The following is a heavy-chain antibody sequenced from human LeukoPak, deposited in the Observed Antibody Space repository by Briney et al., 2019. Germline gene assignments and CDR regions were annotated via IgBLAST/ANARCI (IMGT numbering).Heavy chain of an antibody. D-gene: IGHD1-26*01. V-gene: IGHV1-2*02. CDR1: GYTFTGYY. CDR2: INPNSGGT. Sequence: ASVKVSCKASGYTFTGYYMHWVRQAPGQGLEWMGWINPNSGGTNYAQKFQGRVTMTRDTSISTAYMELSRLRSDATAVYYCARASGGSHNWFDPWGQGTLVTVSS. CDR3: ARASGGSHNWFDP. J-gene: IGHJ5*02.